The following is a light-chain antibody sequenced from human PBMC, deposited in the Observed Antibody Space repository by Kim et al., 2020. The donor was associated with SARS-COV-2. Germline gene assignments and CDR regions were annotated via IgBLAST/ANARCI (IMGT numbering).Light chain of an antibody. V-gene: IGKV3-20*01. CDR3: QHYVTSPYT. J-gene: IGKJ2*01. Sequence: EIVLTQSPGTLSLSPGERATLSCRASLTVDINFLAWYQQRPGQAPRLLISGASTRATGIPDRFSVSGSGTDFTLTISRLEPEDFAVYYCQHYVTSPYTFGQGTKLEIK. CDR1: LTVDINF. CDR2: GAS.